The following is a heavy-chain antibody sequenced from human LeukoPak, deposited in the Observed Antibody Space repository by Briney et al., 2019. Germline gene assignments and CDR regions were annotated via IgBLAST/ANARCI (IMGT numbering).Heavy chain of an antibody. J-gene: IGHJ6*03. CDR3: AKDVGVVIPAALYYMDV. D-gene: IGHD2-2*01. V-gene: IGHV3-30*02. Sequence: TGGSLRFSCAASGFTFSSYGMHWVRQAPGKGLEWVAFIQYDGINKYYAASVKGRFTISRDNSKNTLYLQMNSLRAEDTAAYYCAKDVGVVIPAALYYMDVWGKGTTVTVSS. CDR2: IQYDGINK. CDR1: GFTFSSYG.